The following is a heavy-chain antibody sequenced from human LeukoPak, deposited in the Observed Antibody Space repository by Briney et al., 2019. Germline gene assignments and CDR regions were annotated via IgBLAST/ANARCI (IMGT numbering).Heavy chain of an antibody. V-gene: IGHV4-34*01. J-gene: IGHJ6*03. D-gene: IGHD2-15*01. CDR1: GGSFSGYY. CDR3: ASQNRAYCSGGSCYSGYYCYYYYMDV. CDR2: INHSGST. Sequence: PSETLSLTCAVYGGSFSGYYWSWIRQPPGKGLEWIGEINHSGSTNYNPSLKSRVTISVDTSKNQFSLKLSSVTAADTSVYYCASQNRAYCSGGSCYSGYYCYYYYMDVWGKGTTVTVSS.